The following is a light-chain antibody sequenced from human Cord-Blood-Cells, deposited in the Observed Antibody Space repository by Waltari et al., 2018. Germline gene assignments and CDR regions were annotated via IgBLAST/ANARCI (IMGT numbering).Light chain of an antibody. J-gene: IGLJ1*01. V-gene: IGLV1-44*01. CDR3: AAWDDSLNGYV. Sequence: QSVLTQPPSASGTPGQRVTISCSGSSSTLGRNTVNWYQQLPGTAPKLLIYSNNQRPSGLPDRFSGSKSGTSASLAISGLQSEDEADYYCAAWDDSLNGYVFGTGTKVTVL. CDR2: SNN. CDR1: SSTLGRNT.